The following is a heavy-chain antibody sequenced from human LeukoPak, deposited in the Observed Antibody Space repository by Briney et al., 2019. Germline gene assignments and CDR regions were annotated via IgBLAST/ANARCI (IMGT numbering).Heavy chain of an antibody. CDR1: GYTFTSYA. D-gene: IGHD4/OR15-4a*01. J-gene: IGHJ4*02. CDR3: ARLTSRGFDY. CDR2: INAGNGNT. Sequence: RASVKVSRKASGYTFTSYAMHWVRQAPGQRLEWMGRINAGNGNTKYSQKFQGRVTITRDTSASTAYMELSSLRSEDTAVYYCARLTSRGFDYWGQGTLVTVSS. V-gene: IGHV1-3*01.